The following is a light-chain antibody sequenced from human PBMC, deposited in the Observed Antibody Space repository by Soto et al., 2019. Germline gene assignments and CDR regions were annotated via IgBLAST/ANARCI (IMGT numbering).Light chain of an antibody. CDR2: DAS. Sequence: EIELTQSPATLSLSPGERATLSCRASQSVSSYLVWYQQKPGQAPRLLIYDASTRATGVPARFSGSGSGTDFTLTISSLEPEDFAVYYCQQRSNWPPFSFGPGTTVDIK. CDR3: QQRSNWPPFS. V-gene: IGKV3-11*01. CDR1: QSVSSY. J-gene: IGKJ3*01.